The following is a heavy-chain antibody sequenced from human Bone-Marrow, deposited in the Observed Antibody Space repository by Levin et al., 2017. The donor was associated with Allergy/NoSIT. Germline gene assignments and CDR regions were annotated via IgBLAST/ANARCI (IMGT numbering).Heavy chain of an antibody. V-gene: IGHV3-21*01. CDR1: GFTFSSYS. J-gene: IGHJ6*02. D-gene: IGHD3-3*01. CDR3: ARDSPYYITIYYYGMDV. Sequence: GGSLRLSCAASGFTFSSYSMNWVRQAPGKGLEWVSSISSSSSYIYYADSVKGRFTISRDNAKNSLYLQMNSLRAEDTAVYYCARDSPYYITIYYYGMDVWGQGTTVTVSS. CDR2: ISSSSSYI.